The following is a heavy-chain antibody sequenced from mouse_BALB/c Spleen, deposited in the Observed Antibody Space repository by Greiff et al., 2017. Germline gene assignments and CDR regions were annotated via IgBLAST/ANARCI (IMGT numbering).Heavy chain of an antibody. V-gene: IGHV3-8*02. CDR1: VDSITSGY. CDR2: ISYSGST. D-gene: IGHD2-4*01. Sequence: VQLKESGPSLVKPSQTLSLTCSVTVDSITSGYWNWIRKFPGNKLEYMGYISYSGSTYYNPSLKSRISITRDTSKNQYYLQLNSVTTEDTATYYCARSTMITTDWYFDVWGAGTTVTVSS. J-gene: IGHJ1*01. CDR3: ARSTMITTDWYFDV.